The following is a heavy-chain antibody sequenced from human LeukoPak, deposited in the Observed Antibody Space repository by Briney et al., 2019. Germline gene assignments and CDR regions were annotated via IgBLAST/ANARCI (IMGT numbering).Heavy chain of an antibody. CDR2: ISYDGSNK. J-gene: IGHJ4*02. Sequence: GGSLRLSCAASGFTFSGYPIHWVRQAPGKGLEWVAVISYDGSNKYYADSVKGRFTISRDNSKNTLYLQMNSLRAEDTAVYYCARGVYGSRSTSLADFWGQGTLVTVSS. D-gene: IGHD3-10*01. CDR3: ARGVYGSRSTSLADF. V-gene: IGHV3-30-3*01. CDR1: GFTFSGYP.